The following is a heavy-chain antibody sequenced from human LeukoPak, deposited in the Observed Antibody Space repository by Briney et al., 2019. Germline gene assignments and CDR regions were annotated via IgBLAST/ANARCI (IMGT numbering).Heavy chain of an antibody. CDR1: GFTFTNAW. Sequence: TTGGSLRLSCAASGFTFTNAWMSWVRQAPGKVLEWIDRSKSQTDGGTTDYAAPVKGSFTISRDDSKNTVYLQMNSLKTEDTAVYYCTTLSYVGGYWGQGTLVTVSS. CDR2: SKSQTDGGTT. V-gene: IGHV3-15*01. CDR3: TTLSYVGGY. D-gene: IGHD3-10*02. J-gene: IGHJ4*02.